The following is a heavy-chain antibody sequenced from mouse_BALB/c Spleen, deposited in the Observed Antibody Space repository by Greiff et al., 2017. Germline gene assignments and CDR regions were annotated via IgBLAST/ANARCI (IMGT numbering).Heavy chain of an antibody. Sequence: VQLQQSGPELVKPGASVKMSCKASGYTFTSYVMHWVKQKPGQGLEWIGYINPYNDGTKYNEKFKGKATLTSDKSSSTAYMELSSLTSEDSAVYYCARKTGYYLYCFDYWGQGTTLTVSS. CDR3: ARKTGYYLYCFDY. V-gene: IGHV1-14*01. CDR1: GYTFTSYV. J-gene: IGHJ2*01. CDR2: INPYNDGT. D-gene: IGHD2-3*01.